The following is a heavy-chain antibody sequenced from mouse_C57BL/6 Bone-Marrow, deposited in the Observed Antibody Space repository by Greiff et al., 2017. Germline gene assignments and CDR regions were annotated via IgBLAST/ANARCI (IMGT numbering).Heavy chain of an antibody. Sequence: QVHVKQSGAELVKPGASVKISCKASGYAFSSYWMNWVKQRPGQGLEWIGRIYPGDGETNYNGKFTGKATLTADKSSSTAYMQLRRLTSEDSAVYCCARSRDYDNWGQGTTLTVSS. CDR2: IYPGDGET. V-gene: IGHV1-80*01. CDR3: ARSRDYDN. CDR1: GYAFSSYW. D-gene: IGHD2-4*01. J-gene: IGHJ2*01.